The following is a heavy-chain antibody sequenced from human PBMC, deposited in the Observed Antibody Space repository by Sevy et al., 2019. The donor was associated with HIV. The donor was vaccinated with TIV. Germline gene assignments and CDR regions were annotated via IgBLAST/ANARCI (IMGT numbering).Heavy chain of an antibody. CDR3: ARDPRYCTNGVCYSLFDY. V-gene: IGHV1-2*06. J-gene: IGHJ4*02. Sequence: ASVKVSCKASGYTFTGYYMHWVRQAPGQGLEWMGRINPNSGGTNYAQKFQGRVTMTRDTSISTAYMELSRLRSDDTAVYYSARDPRYCTNGVCYSLFDYWGQGTLVTVSS. CDR2: INPNSGGT. CDR1: GYTFTGYY. D-gene: IGHD2-8*01.